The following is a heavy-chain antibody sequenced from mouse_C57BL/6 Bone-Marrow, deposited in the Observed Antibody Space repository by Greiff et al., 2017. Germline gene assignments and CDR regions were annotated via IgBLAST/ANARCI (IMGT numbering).Heavy chain of an antibody. V-gene: IGHV1-81*01. CDR2: IYPCSGNT. CDR1: GYTFTSYG. Sequence: QVQLKESGAELARPGASVKLSCKASGYTFTSYGMSWVKPRTGQGLEWIGEIYPCSGNTNYNEKFKGKATLTADQSSSTASMELRSLTSEYSAVXFCARGPYYGSSYAWFAYWGQGTLVTVSA. CDR3: ARGPYYGSSYAWFAY. J-gene: IGHJ3*01. D-gene: IGHD1-1*01.